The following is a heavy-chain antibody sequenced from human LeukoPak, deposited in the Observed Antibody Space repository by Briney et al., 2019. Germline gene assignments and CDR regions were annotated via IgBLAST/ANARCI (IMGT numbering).Heavy chain of an antibody. CDR2: ISSSSSYI. D-gene: IGHD6-19*01. Sequence: GGSLRLSCAASGFTFSSYSMNWVRQAPGKGLEWVSSISSSSSYIYYADSVKGRFTISRDNAKNSLYLQMNSLRAEDTAVYYCARVIAVAMNPRVFDYWGQGTLVTVSS. V-gene: IGHV3-21*01. CDR1: GFTFSSYS. J-gene: IGHJ4*02. CDR3: ARVIAVAMNPRVFDY.